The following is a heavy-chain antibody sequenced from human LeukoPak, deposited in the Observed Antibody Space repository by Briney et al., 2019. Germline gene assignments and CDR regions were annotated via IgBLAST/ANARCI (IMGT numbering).Heavy chain of an antibody. D-gene: IGHD6-13*01. CDR3: AKEWSSSWYEYFQH. V-gene: IGHV3-15*01. CDR1: GFTFTNAW. J-gene: IGHJ1*01. CDR2: IKSKTDGGTT. Sequence: GGSLRLSCAASGFTFTNAWMSWFRQAPGKGLEWVGLIKSKTDGGTTYYAAPVKGRFTISRDDSKNTLDLQMNSLRAEDTAVYYCAKEWSSSWYEYFQHWGQGTLVTVSS.